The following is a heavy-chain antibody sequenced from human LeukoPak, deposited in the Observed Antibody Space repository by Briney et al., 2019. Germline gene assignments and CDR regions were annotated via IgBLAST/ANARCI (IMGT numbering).Heavy chain of an antibody. J-gene: IGHJ4*02. Sequence: GGSLRLSCAASGFTFSSYGMHWVRQAPGKGLEWVAFIRYDGSNKYYADSVKGRFTISRDNSKNTLYLQMNSLRAEDTAVYYCAKVGDGYNQLYYFDYWGQGTLVTVSS. CDR1: GFTFSSYG. CDR3: AKVGDGYNQLYYFDY. CDR2: IRYDGSNK. V-gene: IGHV3-30*02. D-gene: IGHD5-24*01.